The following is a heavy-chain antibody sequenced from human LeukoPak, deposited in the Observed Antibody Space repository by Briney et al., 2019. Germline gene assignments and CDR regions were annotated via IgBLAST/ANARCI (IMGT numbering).Heavy chain of an antibody. V-gene: IGHV1-18*01. CDR3: ARVECSGGSCYLWFDP. J-gene: IGHJ5*02. CDR1: GYTFTNYG. D-gene: IGHD2-15*01. CDR2: ISTYNGNT. Sequence: ASVKVSCKASGYTFTNYGISWVRQAPGQGLECMGWISTYNGNTNYTQNLQGRVTMTTDTSTSTAYMELRSLRSDDTAVYYCARVECSGGSCYLWFDPWGQGTLVTVSS.